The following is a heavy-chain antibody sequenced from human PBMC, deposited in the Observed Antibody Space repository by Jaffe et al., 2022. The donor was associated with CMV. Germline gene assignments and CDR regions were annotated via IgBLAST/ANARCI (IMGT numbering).Heavy chain of an antibody. V-gene: IGHV5-51*01. CDR1: GYSFTSYW. CDR2: IYPGDSDT. CDR3: ARHDTAMVLGYYYYMDV. J-gene: IGHJ6*03. D-gene: IGHD5-18*01. Sequence: EVQLVQSGAEVKKPGESLKISCKGSGYSFTSYWIGWVRQMPGKGLEWMGIIYPGDSDTRYSPSFQGQVTISADKSISTAYLQWSSLKASDTAMYYCARHDTAMVLGYYYYMDVWGKGTTVTVSS.